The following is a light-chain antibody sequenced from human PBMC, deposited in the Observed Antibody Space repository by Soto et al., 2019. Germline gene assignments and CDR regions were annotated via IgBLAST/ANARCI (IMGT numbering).Light chain of an antibody. J-gene: IGKJ1*01. Sequence: ENVLTQSPATLSLSPGERATLSCRASQSVSSNLAWYQQKPGQAPRLLIYGASSRATGIPDRFSGSGSGTDFTLTISRLEPEDFAVYYCQQYGSSPRTFGQGTKVDIK. CDR2: GAS. CDR1: QSVSSN. V-gene: IGKV3-20*01. CDR3: QQYGSSPRT.